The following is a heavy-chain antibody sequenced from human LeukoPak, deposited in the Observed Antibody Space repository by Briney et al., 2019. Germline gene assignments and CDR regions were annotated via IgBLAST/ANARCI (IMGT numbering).Heavy chain of an antibody. CDR2: VNPSSGRT. V-gene: IGHV1-46*01. D-gene: IGHD3-10*01. J-gene: IGHJ4*02. CDR3: ASGITMVRGVTPVDY. CDR1: GYTFTSYY. Sequence: ASVKVSCKASGYTFTSYYMHWVRQAPGQGLEWMGIVNPSSGRTTYAQKFQGRVTMTRDTSTSTVYMELSSLRSEDTAVYYCASGITMVRGVTPVDYWGQGTLVTVSS.